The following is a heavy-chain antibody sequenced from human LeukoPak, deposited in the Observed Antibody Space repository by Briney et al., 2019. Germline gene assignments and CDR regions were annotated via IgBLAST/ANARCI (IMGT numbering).Heavy chain of an antibody. CDR1: GGSISSGDYY. Sequence: NPSETLSLTCTVSGGSISSGDYYWSWIRQPPGKGLEWIGYIYYSGSTYYNPSLKSRVTISVDTSKSQFSLKLSSVTAADTAVYYCARWRGGYGDYWRFDYWGQGTLVTVSS. D-gene: IGHD4-17*01. CDR2: IYYSGST. V-gene: IGHV4-30-4*01. CDR3: ARWRGGYGDYWRFDY. J-gene: IGHJ4*02.